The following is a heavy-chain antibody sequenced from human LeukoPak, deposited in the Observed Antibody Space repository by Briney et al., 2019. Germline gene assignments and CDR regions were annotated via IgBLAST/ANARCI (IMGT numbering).Heavy chain of an antibody. D-gene: IGHD6-6*01. V-gene: IGHV3-49*04. CDR2: IRSKAYGGTT. CDR1: GFTFGDYA. CDR3: TRGGGRYSSSSHYYYYMDV. J-gene: IGHJ6*03. Sequence: GGSLRLSCTASGFTFGDYAMSWVRQAPGKGLEWVGFIRSKAYGGTTEYAASVKGRFTISRDDSKSIAYLQMNSLKTEDTAVYYCTRGGGRYSSSSHYYYYMDVWGKGTTVTVSS.